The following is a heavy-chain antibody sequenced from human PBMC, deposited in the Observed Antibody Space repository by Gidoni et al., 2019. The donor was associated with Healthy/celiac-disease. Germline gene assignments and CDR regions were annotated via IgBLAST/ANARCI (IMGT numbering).Heavy chain of an antibody. D-gene: IGHD3-22*01. CDR1: GVSISSSSYY. Sequence: QLQLQESGPGLVKPSETLSLTCTVSGVSISSSSYYWGWIRQPPGKGLEWIGSIYYSGSTYYNPSLKSRVTISVDTSKNQFSLKLSSVTAADTAVYYCARAYYYDSSGYYGRHYFDYWGQGTLVTVSS. CDR3: ARAYYYDSSGYYGRHYFDY. J-gene: IGHJ4*02. CDR2: IYYSGST. V-gene: IGHV4-39*01.